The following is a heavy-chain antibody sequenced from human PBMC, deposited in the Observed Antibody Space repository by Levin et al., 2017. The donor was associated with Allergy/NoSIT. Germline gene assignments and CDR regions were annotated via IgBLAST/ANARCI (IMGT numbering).Heavy chain of an antibody. CDR1: GFTFSSYG. D-gene: IGHD4-17*01. CDR3: AKGDYGDYVSGGGHGMDV. J-gene: IGHJ6*02. Sequence: GESLKISCAASGFTFSSYGMHWVRQAPGKGLEWVAVISYDGSNKYYADSVKGRFTISRDNSKNTLYLQMNSLRAEDTAVYYCAKGDYGDYVSGGGHGMDVWGQGTTVTVSS. V-gene: IGHV3-30*18. CDR2: ISYDGSNK.